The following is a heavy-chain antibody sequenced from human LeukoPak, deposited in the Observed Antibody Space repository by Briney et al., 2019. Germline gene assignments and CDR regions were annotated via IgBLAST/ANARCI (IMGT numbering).Heavy chain of an antibody. D-gene: IGHD3-10*01. CDR3: TTGNFGPY. CDR1: GFTFSTYA. CDR2: TKRKTEGGTT. Sequence: GGSLRLSCVVSGFTFSTYAMNWVRQAPGKGLEWVGRTKRKTEGGTTDYGAPVKGRFSISRDDSKNTAYLQMNSLKTEDTAFYYCTTGNFGPYWGQGTLVTVSS. V-gene: IGHV3-15*07. J-gene: IGHJ4*02.